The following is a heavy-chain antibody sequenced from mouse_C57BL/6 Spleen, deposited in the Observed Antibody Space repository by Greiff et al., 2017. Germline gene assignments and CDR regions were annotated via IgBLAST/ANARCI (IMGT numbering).Heavy chain of an antibody. J-gene: IGHJ2*01. CDR1: GYTFTNYW. D-gene: IGHD1-1*01. CDR3: ARDYGGY. CDR2: IYPGGGYT. V-gene: IGHV1-63*01. Sequence: QVQLQQSGAELVRPGTSVKLSCKASGYTFTNYWIGWAKQRPGHGLEWIGDIYPGGGYTNYNEKFKGKATLTADKSSSTAYMQVSSLASEDSAIYYCARDYGGYWGQGTTLAVSS.